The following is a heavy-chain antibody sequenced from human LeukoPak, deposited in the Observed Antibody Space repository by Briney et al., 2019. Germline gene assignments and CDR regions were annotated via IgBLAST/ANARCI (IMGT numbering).Heavy chain of an antibody. V-gene: IGHV5-51*01. CDR1: VFSFSNYW. Sequence: GESLKISCKASVFSFSNYWIAWVRQKPGEGLEWMGNIYPGDSDTRYNPSFQGQVTISADKSIKTAYLQWSSLKASDTAMYYRARGLPYCSSTSCYQGYFDYWGQGTLVTVSS. J-gene: IGHJ4*02. CDR2: IYPGDSDT. D-gene: IGHD2-2*01. CDR3: ARGLPYCSSTSCYQGYFDY.